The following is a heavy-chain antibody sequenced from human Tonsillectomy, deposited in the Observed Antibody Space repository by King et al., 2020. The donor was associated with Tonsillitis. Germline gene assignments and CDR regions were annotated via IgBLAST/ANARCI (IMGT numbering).Heavy chain of an antibody. CDR2: INSDGSST. Sequence: VQLVESVGGLVQPGGSLRLSCAASGFTFSSYWMHWVRQAPGKGLVWVSRINSDGSSTSYADSVKGRFTISRDNAKNTLYLQMNSLRAEDTAVYYCARAPYSSGWYSQFDDAFDIWGQGTMVTVSS. CDR3: ARAPYSSGWYSQFDDAFDI. CDR1: GFTFSSYW. D-gene: IGHD6-19*01. V-gene: IGHV3-74*01. J-gene: IGHJ3*02.